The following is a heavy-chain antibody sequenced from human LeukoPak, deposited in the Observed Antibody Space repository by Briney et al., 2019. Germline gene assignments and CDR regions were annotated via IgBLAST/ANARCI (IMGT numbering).Heavy chain of an antibody. CDR1: GFTFSSYE. CDR2: ISSRGESI. CDR3: VRDYSGDEDFDY. J-gene: IGHJ4*02. V-gene: IGHV3-48*03. D-gene: IGHD5-12*01. Sequence: GGSLRLSCAASGFTFSSYEFNWVRQAPGKGLEWVSFISSRGESIHYADSVKGRFTSSRDNSKNSLYLQMNSLRAEDTAVYYCVRDYSGDEDFDYWGQGTLVTVSS.